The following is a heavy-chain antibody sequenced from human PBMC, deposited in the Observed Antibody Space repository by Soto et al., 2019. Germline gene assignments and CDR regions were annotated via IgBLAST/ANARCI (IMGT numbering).Heavy chain of an antibody. Sequence: QLQLQESGPGLVKPSETLSLTCTVSGGSISSSSFHWGWIRQPPGKGLEWIGSIYYRGSTYYSPSLKSRVTIAVDTSKNQFSLKLSSVTAADTAVYYCARRERAAGTDWWFDPWGQGTLVTVSS. CDR1: GGSISSSSFH. CDR3: ARRERAAGTDWWFDP. D-gene: IGHD6-13*01. CDR2: IYYRGST. J-gene: IGHJ5*02. V-gene: IGHV4-39*01.